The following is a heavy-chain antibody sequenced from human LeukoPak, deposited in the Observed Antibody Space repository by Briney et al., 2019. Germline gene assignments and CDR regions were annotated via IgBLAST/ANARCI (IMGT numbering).Heavy chain of an antibody. J-gene: IGHJ3*02. D-gene: IGHD3-10*01. Sequence: ASVKVSCKSSVYTFTSYGISWLRQAPGQGLAGMGWSSAYNGNTNSAQKLQGRVTMTTDTSTSTAYMELRRLRSDDTAVYYCAGDQDYYGSGSFYAFDIWGQGTMVTVSS. CDR1: VYTFTSYG. V-gene: IGHV1-18*01. CDR3: AGDQDYYGSGSFYAFDI. CDR2: SSAYNGNT.